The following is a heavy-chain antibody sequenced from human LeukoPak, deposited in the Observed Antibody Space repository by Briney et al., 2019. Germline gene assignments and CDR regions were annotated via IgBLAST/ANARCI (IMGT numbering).Heavy chain of an antibody. CDR3: AREPYCSSTSCYTDWFDP. D-gene: IGHD2-2*02. V-gene: IGHV1-69*04. Sequence: SVKVSCRASGGTFSSYAISWVRQAPGQGLEWMGRIIPILGIANYAQKFQGRVTITADESTSTAYMELSSLRSEDTAVYYCAREPYCSSTSCYTDWFDPWGQGTLVTVSS. CDR1: GGTFSSYA. J-gene: IGHJ5*02. CDR2: IIPILGIA.